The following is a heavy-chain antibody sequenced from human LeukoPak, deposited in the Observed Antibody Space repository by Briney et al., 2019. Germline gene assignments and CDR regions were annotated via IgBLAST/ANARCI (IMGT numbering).Heavy chain of an antibody. V-gene: IGHV1-69*05. J-gene: IGHJ4*02. D-gene: IGHD3-22*01. CDR2: IIPIFGTA. CDR3: ATNYDSSGYYGY. CDR1: VGTFISYA. Sequence: SVRVSFKASVGTFISYAISWVRQAPGQGREWMGRIIPIFGTANDAQKFQGRVTITTDESTSTAYMELSSLRSEDTAVYYCATNYDSSGYYGYWGQGTLVTVSS.